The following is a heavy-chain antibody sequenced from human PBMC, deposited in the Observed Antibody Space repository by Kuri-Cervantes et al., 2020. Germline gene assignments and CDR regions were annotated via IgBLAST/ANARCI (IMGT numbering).Heavy chain of an antibody. V-gene: IGHV4-38-2*02. CDR3: ARLVFSVRGRFDP. D-gene: IGHD3-10*01. CDR2: FYHSGST. J-gene: IGHJ5*02. Sequence: SATLSLTCTVSGYSISSDYYWGWIRQPPGKGLEWIGNFYHSGSTYYNPSLKSRVTISVDTSKNQFSLKLSSVTAADTAVYYCARLVFSVRGRFDPWGQGTLVTVSS. CDR1: GYSISSDYY.